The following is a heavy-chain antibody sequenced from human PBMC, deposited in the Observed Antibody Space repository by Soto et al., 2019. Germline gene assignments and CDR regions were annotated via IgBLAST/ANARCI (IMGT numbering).Heavy chain of an antibody. CDR2: INHSGST. V-gene: IGHV4-34*01. CDR3: ARGRDYDFWSGSQDYYGMDV. J-gene: IGHJ6*02. CDR1: GGSFSGYY. Sequence: SETLSLTCAVYGGSFSGYYWSWIRQPPGKGLEWIGEINHSGSTNYNPSLKSRVTISVDTSKNQFSLKLSSVTAADTAVYYCARGRDYDFWSGSQDYYGMDVWGQGTTVTVSS. D-gene: IGHD3-3*01.